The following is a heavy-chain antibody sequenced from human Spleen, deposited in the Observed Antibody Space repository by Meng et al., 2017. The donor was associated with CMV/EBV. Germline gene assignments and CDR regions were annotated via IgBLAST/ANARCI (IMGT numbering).Heavy chain of an antibody. D-gene: IGHD4-23*01. V-gene: IGHV1-2*02. CDR3: ASPTVGNWFDP. Sequence: ASVKVSCKASGYTFTGYFLHWVRQAPGEGLEWMGWINPNTGATDYAQKFQGRVTLTRDTSIRTAYMELSRLTSDDTAVYYCASPTVGNWFDPWGQGALVTVSS. CDR2: INPNTGAT. J-gene: IGHJ5*02. CDR1: GYTFTGYF.